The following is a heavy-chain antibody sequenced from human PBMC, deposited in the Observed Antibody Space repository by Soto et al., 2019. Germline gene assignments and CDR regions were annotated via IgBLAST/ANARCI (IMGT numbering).Heavy chain of an antibody. J-gene: IGHJ3*02. V-gene: IGHV1-69*02. CDR3: LIEVPLRYFDWLYGAFDI. CDR1: GGTFNSYT. D-gene: IGHD3-9*01. Sequence: WASVKVSCKASGGTFNSYTISWVRQAPGKGLERMGRIIPILAIANYAQKLQGRVTITADNSTSTAYMELSSLRSEDTVLYYCLIEVPLRYFDWLYGAFDIWGQGTIVNVS. CDR2: IIPILAIA.